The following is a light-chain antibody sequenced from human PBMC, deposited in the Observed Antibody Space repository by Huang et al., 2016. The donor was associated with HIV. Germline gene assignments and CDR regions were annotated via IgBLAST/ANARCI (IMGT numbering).Light chain of an antibody. CDR1: QNISSF. V-gene: IGKV3-11*01. J-gene: IGKJ3*01. CDR2: GAS. Sequence: EIVLTQSPATLSLSPGGRATLSCRASQNISSFLAWYQQGAGQAPRLLIYGASNRATGIPARFSGSGSGTDFTLTINNLEPGDFAVYYCQQRFTFGPGPKWISN. CDR3: QQRFT.